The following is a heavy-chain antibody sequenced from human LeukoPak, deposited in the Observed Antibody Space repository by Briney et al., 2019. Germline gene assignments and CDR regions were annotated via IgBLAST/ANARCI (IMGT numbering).Heavy chain of an antibody. CDR2: ISGSGGST. V-gene: IGHV3-23*01. J-gene: IGHJ4*02. CDR3: AKDHLRLVAVAGYYFDY. CDR1: GFTFSSYS. D-gene: IGHD6-19*01. Sequence: GGSLRLSCAASGFTFSSYSMNWVRQAPGKGLEWVSAISGSGGSTYYADSVKGRFTISRDNSKNTLYLQMNSLRAEDTAVYYCAKDHLRLVAVAGYYFDYWGQGTLVTVSS.